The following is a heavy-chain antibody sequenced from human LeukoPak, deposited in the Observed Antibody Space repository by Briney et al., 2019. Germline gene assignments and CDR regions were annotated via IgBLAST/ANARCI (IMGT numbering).Heavy chain of an antibody. CDR3: ARVGYSYGSYYFDY. J-gene: IGHJ4*02. CDR1: GSTFSSYW. D-gene: IGHD5-18*01. V-gene: IGHV3-74*01. Sequence: GESLKISCAASGSTFSSYWMHWVRQAPGKGLVWVSRINTDGSSTSYADSVKGRFTISRDNAKNTLYLQMNSLRAEDTAVYYCARVGYSYGSYYFDYWGQGTLVTVSS. CDR2: INTDGSST.